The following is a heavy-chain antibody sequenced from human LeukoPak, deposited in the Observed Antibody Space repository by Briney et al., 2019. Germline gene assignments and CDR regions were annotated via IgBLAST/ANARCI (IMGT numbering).Heavy chain of an antibody. CDR2: ISAYNGNT. CDR3: ARGGELEEVDY. V-gene: IGHV1-18*01. J-gene: IGHJ4*02. CDR1: GYTLTELS. D-gene: IGHD3-10*01. Sequence: ASVKVSCKVSGYTLTELSMHWVRQAPGKGLEWMGWISAYNGNTNYAQKLQGRVTMTTDTSTSTAYMELRSLRSDDTAVYYCARGGELEEVDYWGQGTLVTVSS.